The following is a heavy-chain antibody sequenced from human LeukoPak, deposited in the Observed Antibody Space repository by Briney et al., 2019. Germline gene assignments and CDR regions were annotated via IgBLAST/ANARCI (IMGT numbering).Heavy chain of an antibody. J-gene: IGHJ4*02. CDR1: GYTFTGYY. Sequence: ASVKVSCKASGYTFTGYYMHWVRQAPGQGLEWMGWINPNSGGTSYAQEFQGRVTMTRDTSINTAYMELSRLRSDDTAVYYCARLAGTDFDYWGQGTLVTVSS. V-gene: IGHV1-2*02. CDR3: ARLAGTDFDY. CDR2: INPNSGGT. D-gene: IGHD6-19*01.